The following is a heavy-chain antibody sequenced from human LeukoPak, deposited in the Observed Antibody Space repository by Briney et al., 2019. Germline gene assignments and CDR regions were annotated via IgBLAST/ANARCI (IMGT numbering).Heavy chain of an antibody. CDR2: IKSKTDGGTT. CDR1: GFTFGNAW. V-gene: IGHV3-15*01. CDR3: TTDGWAYCSGGSCYFGNY. Sequence: PGGSLRLSCAASGFTFGNAWMSWVRQAPGKGLEWVGRIKSKTDGGTTDYAAPVKGRFTISRDDSKNTLYLQMNSLKTEDTAVYYCTTDGWAYCSGGSCYFGNYWGQGTLVTVSS. J-gene: IGHJ4*02. D-gene: IGHD2-15*01.